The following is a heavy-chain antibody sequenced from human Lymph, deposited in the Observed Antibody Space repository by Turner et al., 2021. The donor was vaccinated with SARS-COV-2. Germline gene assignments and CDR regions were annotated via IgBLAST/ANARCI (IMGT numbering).Heavy chain of an antibody. CDR1: GYTFTSYD. V-gene: IGHV1-8*02. J-gene: IGHJ6*02. Sequence: QVQLVQSGAEVKKPGASVKVSCKAPGYTFTSYDINGVRQATGQGLEWMGWMNPNSGKTGYAQKFQGRVTMTRNTSISTAYMELSSLRSEDTAVYYCARGRYSGGGMDVWGQGTTVTVSS. D-gene: IGHD1-26*01. CDR3: ARGRYSGGGMDV. CDR2: MNPNSGKT.